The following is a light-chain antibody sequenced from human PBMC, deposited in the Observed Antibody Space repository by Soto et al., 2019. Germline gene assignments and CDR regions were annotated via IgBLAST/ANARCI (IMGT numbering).Light chain of an antibody. V-gene: IGLV2-14*01. CDR2: EVS. CDR1: SIDVGTYNY. Sequence: QSVLTQPASVSGSPGQSITISCTGTSIDVGTYNYVSWYQHHPGKAPKLIIYEVSNRPSGVSNRFSGSKSGSTASLTISGLQAEDEADYHCTSYTRDTALVFGTGTKLTVL. CDR3: TSYTRDTALV. J-gene: IGLJ1*01.